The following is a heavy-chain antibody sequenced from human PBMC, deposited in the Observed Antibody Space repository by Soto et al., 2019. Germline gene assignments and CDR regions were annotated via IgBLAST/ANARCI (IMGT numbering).Heavy chain of an antibody. CDR1: GGTFGNSA. D-gene: IGHD3-10*01. J-gene: IGHJ6*02. Sequence: SVKVSCKASGGTFGNSAISWVRQAPGQGLEWMGGIIPSFATGNSAPEFQGRLTITAGKSTTTAYMELSSLRSEDTAVYYCARSYYGSGSYWFYGMDVWGQGTTVTVS. CDR3: ARSYYGSGSYWFYGMDV. CDR2: IIPSFATG. V-gene: IGHV1-69*06.